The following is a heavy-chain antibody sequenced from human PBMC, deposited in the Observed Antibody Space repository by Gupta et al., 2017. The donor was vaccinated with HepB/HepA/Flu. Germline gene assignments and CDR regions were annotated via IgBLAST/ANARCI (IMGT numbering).Heavy chain of an antibody. Sequence: DTYYARKFQGRVTMTRDTSTSTAYLELNSLRYDDSSLYYCARDCTGSQCPFDPWGQGTLVTVTS. CDR3: ARDCTGSQCPFDP. CDR2: DT. D-gene: IGHD2-8*02. V-gene: IGHV1-2*02. J-gene: IGHJ5*02.